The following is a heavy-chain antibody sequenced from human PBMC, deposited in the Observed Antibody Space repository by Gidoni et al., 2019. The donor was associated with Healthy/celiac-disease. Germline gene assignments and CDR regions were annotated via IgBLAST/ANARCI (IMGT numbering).Heavy chain of an antibody. V-gene: IGHV5-51*03. Sequence: EVQLVQSGAEVKTPGESLKISCKGSGYSFTSYWIGWVRQMPGKGLEWMGIIYPGDSDTRYSPSFQGQVTISADKSINTAMYYCARLEAMGSLGTFDYWGQGTLVTVSS. J-gene: IGHJ4*02. D-gene: IGHD3-10*01. CDR1: GYSFTSYW. CDR3: Y. CDR2: IYPGDSDT.